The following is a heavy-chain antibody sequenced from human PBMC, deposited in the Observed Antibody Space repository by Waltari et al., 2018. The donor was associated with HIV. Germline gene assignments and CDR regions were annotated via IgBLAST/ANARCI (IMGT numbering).Heavy chain of an antibody. CDR1: GLTFRNYW. CDR2: MKEDVME. CDR3: ATWAQGGIENY. D-gene: IGHD3-16*01. J-gene: IGHJ4*02. V-gene: IGHV3-7*01. Sequence: EVQLVESGGGLVQPGGSLRLSCVVSGLTFRNYWMNWVRQAPGKGLEWVANMKEDVMERYVDSVKGRFTVSRDNSKNSLYLQMNSLRAEDTAMYFCATWAQGGIENYWGQGALVTVSS.